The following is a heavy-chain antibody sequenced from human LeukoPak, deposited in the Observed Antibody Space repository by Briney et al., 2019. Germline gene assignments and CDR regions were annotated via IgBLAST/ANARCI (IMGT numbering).Heavy chain of an antibody. CDR3: ARAILAATTDY. CDR2: VNHRGST. Sequence: PSGTLSLTCAVYGGSFSGYYWTRIRPPPGEGRGWIGEVNHRGSTNYNPSLKSRVTISVDTSRNQFSLKLSSVTAADTAVYYCARAILAATTDYWGQGTLVTVSS. D-gene: IGHD6-13*01. V-gene: IGHV4-34*01. J-gene: IGHJ4*02. CDR1: GGSFSGYY.